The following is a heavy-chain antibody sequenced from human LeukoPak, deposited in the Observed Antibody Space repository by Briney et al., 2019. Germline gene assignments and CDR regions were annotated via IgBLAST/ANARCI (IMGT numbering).Heavy chain of an antibody. Sequence: GASVKVSCTASGYTFSSYDINWVRQATGQGLEWMGWTNPNSGNTGFAQKFQGRVTMTRNTSISTAYMELSSLRSEDTAVYYCARGPAPQYGSGSSWFDPWGQGTLVTVSS. J-gene: IGHJ5*02. D-gene: IGHD3-10*01. CDR1: GYTFSSYD. CDR2: TNPNSGNT. CDR3: ARGPAPQYGSGSSWFDP. V-gene: IGHV1-8*01.